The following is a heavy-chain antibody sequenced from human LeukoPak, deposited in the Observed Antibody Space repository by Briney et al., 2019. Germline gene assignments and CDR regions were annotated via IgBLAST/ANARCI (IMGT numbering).Heavy chain of an antibody. CDR1: GYTLTELS. V-gene: IGHV1-24*01. D-gene: IGHD5-18*01. CDR2: FDPEDGET. Sequence: ASVKVSCKVSGYTLTELSMHWVRQAPGKGLEWMEGFDPEDGETIYAQKFQGRVTMTEDTSTDTAYMELSSLRSEDTAVYYCATAGDTANGGECFDYWGQGTLVTVSS. J-gene: IGHJ4*02. CDR3: ATAGDTANGGECFDY.